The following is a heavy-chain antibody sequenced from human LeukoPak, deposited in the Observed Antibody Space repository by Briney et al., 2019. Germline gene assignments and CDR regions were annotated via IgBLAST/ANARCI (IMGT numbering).Heavy chain of an antibody. CDR3: ARDHPRYCSSTSCYTPPDY. CDR2: ISSSSSSYI. CDR1: GFTFSSYS. V-gene: IGHV3-21*01. D-gene: IGHD2-2*02. Sequence: GGSLRLSCAASGFTFSSYSMNWARQAPGKGLEWVSSISSSSSSYIYYADSVKGRFTISRDNAKNSLYLQMNSLRAEDTAVYYCARDHPRYCSSTSCYTPPDYWGQGTLVTVSS. J-gene: IGHJ4*02.